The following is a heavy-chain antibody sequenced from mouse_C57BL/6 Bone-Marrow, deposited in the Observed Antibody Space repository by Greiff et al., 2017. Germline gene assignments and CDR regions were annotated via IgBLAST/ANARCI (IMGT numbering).Heavy chain of an antibody. Sequence: EVKLVESGGGLVKPGGSLKLSCAASGFTFSSYAMSWVRQTPEERLEWVATISDGGSYTYYPDNVKGRFTISRDNAKSNLYLQMSHLKSEDTAMYYCAGQLRLRFAYWGQGTLVTVSA. CDR1: GFTFSSYA. J-gene: IGHJ3*01. V-gene: IGHV5-4*03. CDR3: AGQLRLRFAY. CDR2: ISDGGSYT. D-gene: IGHD3-2*02.